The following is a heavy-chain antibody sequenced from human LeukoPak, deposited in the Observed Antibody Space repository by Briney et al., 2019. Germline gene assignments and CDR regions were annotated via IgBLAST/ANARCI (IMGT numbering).Heavy chain of an antibody. J-gene: IGHJ4*02. CDR3: ASYRIVGATTVHNYLDY. CDR2: IYTSGST. CDR1: GGSISSYY. V-gene: IGHV4-4*07. Sequence: PSETLSLTCTVSGGSISSYYWSWIRQPAGKGLEWIGRIYTSGSTNYNPSLKSRVTMSVDTSKNQFSLKLSSVTAADTAVYYCASYRIVGATTVHNYLDYWGQGTLVTVSS. D-gene: IGHD1-26*01.